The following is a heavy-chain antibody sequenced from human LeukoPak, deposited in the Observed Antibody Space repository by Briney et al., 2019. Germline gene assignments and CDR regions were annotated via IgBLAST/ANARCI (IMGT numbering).Heavy chain of an antibody. CDR2: ISTDGYTT. CDR3: VVGGSPGY. CDR1: GLAFGAYK. D-gene: IGHD2-15*01. Sequence: GGSLRLSCAASGLAFGAYKMHWVRQAPRKGLVWVSRISTDGYTTDYADFVQGRFTASRDNTKNTWSLEMNSLRAEDTAMYYCVVGGSPGYWGQGTLVTVSS. V-gene: IGHV3-74*01. J-gene: IGHJ4*02.